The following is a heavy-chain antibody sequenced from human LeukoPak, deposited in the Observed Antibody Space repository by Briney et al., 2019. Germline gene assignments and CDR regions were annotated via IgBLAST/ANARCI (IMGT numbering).Heavy chain of an antibody. CDR2: IYYSGST. J-gene: IGHJ5*02. CDR1: GGSISSSSYY. D-gene: IGHD3-16*01. V-gene: IGHV4-39*01. Sequence: SETLSLTCTVSGGSISSSSYYWGWIRQPPGKGLEWIGSIYYSGSTYYNPSLKSRVTISVDTSKNQFSLKLSSVIAADTAVYYCARTTGGEDWFDPWGQGTLVTVSS. CDR3: ARTTGGEDWFDP.